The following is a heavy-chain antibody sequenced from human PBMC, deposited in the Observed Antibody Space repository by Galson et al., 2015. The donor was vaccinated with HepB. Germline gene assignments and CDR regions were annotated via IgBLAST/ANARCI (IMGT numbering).Heavy chain of an antibody. CDR3: ARDSHNWNDGSWFDP. CDR1: GGTFSSYA. J-gene: IGHJ5*02. D-gene: IGHD1-20*01. V-gene: IGHV1-69*01. CDR2: IIPIFGIA. Sequence: QSGAEVKKPGESLKISYKASGGTFSSYAISWVRQAPGQGLEWMGGIIPIFGIANYAQRFQGRVTITADGSTSTAYMELSSLRSEDTAVYYCARDSHNWNDGSWFDPWGQGTLVTVSS.